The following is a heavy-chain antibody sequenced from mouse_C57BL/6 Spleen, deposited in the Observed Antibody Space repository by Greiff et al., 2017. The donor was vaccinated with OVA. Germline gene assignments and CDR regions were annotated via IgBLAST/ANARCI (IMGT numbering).Heavy chain of an antibody. CDR1: GFSLSTSGMG. CDR3: ARSDSSGYVDYAMDY. J-gene: IGHJ4*01. Sequence: QVTLKESGPGILQSSQTLSLTCSFSGFSLSTSGMGVSWIRQPSGKGLEWLAHIYWDDDKRYNPSLKSRLTISKDTSRNQVFLKITSVDTADTATYYCARSDSSGYVDYAMDYWGQGTSVTVSS. D-gene: IGHD3-2*02. CDR2: IYWDDDK. V-gene: IGHV8-12*01.